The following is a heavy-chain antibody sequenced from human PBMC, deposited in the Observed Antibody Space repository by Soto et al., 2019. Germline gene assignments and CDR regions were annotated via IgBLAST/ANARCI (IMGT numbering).Heavy chain of an antibody. Sequence: QLQLQESGPGLVKPSQTLSLACTVSGGSFSSGGYYWSWIRQLPGQGLEWIGYIYYSGSTYSNPSLQCRFTIPLDTSKNQFSLKLSSVTAAETAVYYCASATSFSVLHGYWGQGPLVTVPS. D-gene: IGHD3-10*02. CDR1: GGSFSSGGYY. CDR3: ASATSFSVLHGY. CDR2: IYYSGST. V-gene: IGHV4-31*03. J-gene: IGHJ4*02.